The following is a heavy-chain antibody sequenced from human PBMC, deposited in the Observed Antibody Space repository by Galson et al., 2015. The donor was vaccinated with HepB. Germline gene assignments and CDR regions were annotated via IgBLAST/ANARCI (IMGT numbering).Heavy chain of an antibody. CDR3: ARERVLLWFGELLSHSVQPHGMDV. J-gene: IGHJ6*02. CDR1: GYTFTSHY. CDR2: INPSGGST. Sequence: SVKVSCKASGYTFTSHYMHWVRQAPGQGLEWMGIINPSGGSTSYAQKFQGRVTMTRDTSTSTVYMELSSLRSEDTAVYYCARERVLLWFGELLSHSVQPHGMDVWGQGTTVTVSS. V-gene: IGHV1-46*01. D-gene: IGHD3-10*01.